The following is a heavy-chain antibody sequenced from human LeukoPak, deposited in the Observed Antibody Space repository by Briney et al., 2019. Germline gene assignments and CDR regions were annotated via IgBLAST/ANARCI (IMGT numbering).Heavy chain of an antibody. CDR2: ISSSSSYI. CDR3: ARAPFVMVRGVAMDV. CDR1: GFTFSSYS. D-gene: IGHD3-10*01. Sequence: GGSLRLSCAASGFTFSSYSMNWVRQAPGKGLEWVSSISSSSSYIYYADSVTGRFTISRDNAKNSLYLQMNSLRADDTAVYYCARAPFVMVRGVAMDVWGKGTTVTVSS. J-gene: IGHJ6*03. V-gene: IGHV3-21*01.